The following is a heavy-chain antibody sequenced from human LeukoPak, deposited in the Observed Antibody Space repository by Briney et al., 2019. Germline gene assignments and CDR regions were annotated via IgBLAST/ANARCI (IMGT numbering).Heavy chain of an antibody. J-gene: IGHJ4*02. Sequence: SETLSLTCAVYGGSFSGYYWSWIRQPPGRGLEWIGEINHSGSTNYNPSLKSRVTISVDTSKNQFSLKLSSVTAADTAVYYCARGPYCGGDCYSHLDYWGQGTLVTVSS. V-gene: IGHV4-34*01. CDR1: GGSFSGYY. D-gene: IGHD2-21*02. CDR3: ARGPYCGGDCYSHLDY. CDR2: INHSGST.